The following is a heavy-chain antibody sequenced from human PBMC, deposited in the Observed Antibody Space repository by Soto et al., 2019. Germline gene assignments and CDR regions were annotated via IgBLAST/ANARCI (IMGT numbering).Heavy chain of an antibody. CDR2: INPNGGST. V-gene: IGHV1-46*01. CDR3: ARAGYCSGGTCFPGNCDY. CDR1: GYTFTTYY. Sequence: QVQLVQSGAEVKRPGASVKVSCKASGYTFTTYYMHWVRQAPGQGLEWLGIINPNGGSTTYAQQFQGRVTMTRDTSATTVYLEPSSLRSEDTAVYYCARAGYCSGGTCFPGNCDYWGQGTLVTGSA. D-gene: IGHD2-15*01. J-gene: IGHJ4*02.